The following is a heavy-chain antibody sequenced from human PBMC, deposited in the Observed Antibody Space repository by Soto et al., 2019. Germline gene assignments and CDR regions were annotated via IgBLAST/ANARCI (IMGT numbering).Heavy chain of an antibody. V-gene: IGHV3-15*01. CDR1: GFIFSNAW. D-gene: IGHD3-3*01. J-gene: IGHJ4*02. CDR2: IKSKTDGGTT. Sequence: EVHLVESGGGLVKPGGSLTLSCAASGFIFSNAWMNWVRQAPGKGLEWVGRIKSKTDGGTTDYAAPVKGRFTVSRDDSKTTLYLQMKSLKSEDTAVYYCTTDRFSVSPDWGLGTLVTVSS. CDR3: TTDRFSVSPD.